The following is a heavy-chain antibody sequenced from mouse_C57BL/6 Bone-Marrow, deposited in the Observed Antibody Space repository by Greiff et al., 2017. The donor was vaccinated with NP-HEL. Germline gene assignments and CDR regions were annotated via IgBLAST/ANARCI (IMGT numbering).Heavy chain of an antibody. CDR1: GYAFSSYW. D-gene: IGHD2-12*01. J-gene: IGHJ2*01. CDR2: IYPGDGDT. Sequence: QVQLQQSGAELVKPGASVKISCKASGYAFSSYWMNWVKQRPGKGLEWIGQIYPGDGDTNYNGKFKGKATLTADKSSSTAYMQLGSLTSEDSAVYFCAREAYSNDDYFDYWGQGTTLTVSS. CDR3: AREAYSNDDYFDY. V-gene: IGHV1-80*01.